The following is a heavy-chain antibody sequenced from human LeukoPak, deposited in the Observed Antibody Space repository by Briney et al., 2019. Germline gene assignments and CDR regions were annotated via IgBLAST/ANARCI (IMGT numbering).Heavy chain of an antibody. J-gene: IGHJ6*03. CDR2: INPNSGGT. V-gene: IGHV1-2*02. CDR3: ATSGRSFAYYYYYYMDV. D-gene: IGHD3-3*02. Sequence: PGASVKVSCKASGYTFTGYYMHWVRQAPGQGLEWMGWINPNSGGTNYAQKFQGRVTMTRDTSISTAYMELSRLRSDDTAVYYCATSGRSFAYYYYYYMDVWGKGTTVTVSS. CDR1: GYTFTGYY.